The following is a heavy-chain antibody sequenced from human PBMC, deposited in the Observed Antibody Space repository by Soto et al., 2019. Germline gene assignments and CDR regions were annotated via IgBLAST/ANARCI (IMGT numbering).Heavy chain of an antibody. D-gene: IGHD1-26*01. Sequence: PGGSLRLSCAASGFTFNSYVVSWVRQAPGKGLEWVSGISGSGGSTYYADSVKGRFTISRDNSKNTLYLQMNSLRAEDTAVYYCAKDLGSGSYYYFYGMDVWGQGTTVTVSS. J-gene: IGHJ6*02. CDR2: ISGSGGST. V-gene: IGHV3-23*01. CDR3: AKDLGSGSYYYFYGMDV. CDR1: GFTFNSYV.